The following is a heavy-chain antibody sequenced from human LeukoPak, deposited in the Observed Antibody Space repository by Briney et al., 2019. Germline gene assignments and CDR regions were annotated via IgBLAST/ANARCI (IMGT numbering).Heavy chain of an antibody. D-gene: IGHD2/OR15-2a*01. J-gene: IGHJ4*02. Sequence: GGSLRLSCAASGFTFSSYAMSWVRQAPGKGLEWVSAISGSGDSTYYADSVRGRFTISRDNSKNTLSLQMNSLRAQDTAVYYCAKDAPIYYSNLDFGGQGTLVTVSS. CDR2: ISGSGDST. CDR1: GFTFSSYA. V-gene: IGHV3-23*01. CDR3: AKDAPIYYSNLDF.